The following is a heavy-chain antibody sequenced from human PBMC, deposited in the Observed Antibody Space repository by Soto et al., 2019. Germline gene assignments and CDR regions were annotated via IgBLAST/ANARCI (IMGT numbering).Heavy chain of an antibody. J-gene: IGHJ4*02. CDR1: GFTFSSYG. CDR2: IRNNGSNI. D-gene: IGHD3-22*01. CDR3: ARAPYYYDSSGYWAY. Sequence: GGSLRLSCAASGFTFSSYGMHWVRQAPGKGLEWVAAIRNNGSNIYYANSVKGRFTISRDNAKNSLYLQMNSLRAEDTAVYYCARAPYYYDSSGYWAYWGQGTLVTVSS. V-gene: IGHV3-33*01.